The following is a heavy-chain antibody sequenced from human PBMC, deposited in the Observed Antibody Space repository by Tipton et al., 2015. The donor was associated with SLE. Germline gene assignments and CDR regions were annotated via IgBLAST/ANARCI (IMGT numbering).Heavy chain of an antibody. V-gene: IGHV4-4*07. CDR2: MYGSGSPT. Sequence: TLSLTCTVSGDSLSTNYWNWIRQPAGKGLEWIGRMYGSGSPTHYNPSPESRVTMSVDTSQNQFSLKLTSVTAADTAVYYCARIRPGHGDPFDFWGQGTLVTVSS. D-gene: IGHD3-3*01. J-gene: IGHJ4*01. CDR1: GDSLSTNY. CDR3: ARIRPGHGDPFDF.